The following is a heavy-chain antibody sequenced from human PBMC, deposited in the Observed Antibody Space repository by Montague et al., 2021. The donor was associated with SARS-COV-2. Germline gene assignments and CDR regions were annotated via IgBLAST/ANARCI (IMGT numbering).Heavy chain of an antibody. CDR1: GGSISSYY. CDR3: ARQRRYQLPITIFGVVMADAFDI. Sequence: SETLSPTCTVSGGSISSYYCSWIRQPRGKGLEWIGYIYYRGSTNXNPSLKSRVTISVDTSKNQFSLKLSSVTAADTAVYYCARQRRYQLPITIFGVVMADAFDIWGQGTMVTVSS. CDR2: IYYRGST. J-gene: IGHJ3*02. D-gene: IGHD3-3*01. V-gene: IGHV4-59*08.